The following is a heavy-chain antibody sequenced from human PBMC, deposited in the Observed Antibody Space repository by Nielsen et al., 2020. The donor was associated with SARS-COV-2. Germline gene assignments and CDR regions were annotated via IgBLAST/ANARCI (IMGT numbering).Heavy chain of an antibody. D-gene: IGHD3-10*01. CDR2: ISSSGSTI. J-gene: IGHJ5*02. V-gene: IGHV3-48*03. Sequence: GESLKISCAASGFTFSSYEMNWVRQAPGKGLEWVSYISSSGSTIYYADSVKGRFTISRDNAKNSLYLQMNSLRAEDTAVYYCARELWFGESWGLDPWGQGTLVTVSS. CDR3: ARELWFGESWGLDP. CDR1: GFTFSSYE.